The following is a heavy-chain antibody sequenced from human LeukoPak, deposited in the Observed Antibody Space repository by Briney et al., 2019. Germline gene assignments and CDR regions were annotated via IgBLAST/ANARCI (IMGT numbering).Heavy chain of an antibody. J-gene: IGHJ4*02. Sequence: GGSLRLSCAASGSTVSNNYMTWVRQAPGKGLEWVSLLYSGGSTNYADSVKGRFTISRDNSKNTLYLQMNSLRVEDTAVYYCARGLYSSSWYFDCWGQGTLVTVSS. CDR2: LYSGGST. V-gene: IGHV3-66*01. D-gene: IGHD6-13*01. CDR1: GSTVSNNY. CDR3: ARGLYSSSWYFDC.